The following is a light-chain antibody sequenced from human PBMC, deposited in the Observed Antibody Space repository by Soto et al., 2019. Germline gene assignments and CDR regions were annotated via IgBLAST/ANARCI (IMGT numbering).Light chain of an antibody. J-gene: IGLJ1*01. Sequence: QSVLTQPPSASGSPGQSVTISCTGTSGDVGGYDYVSWYQQHPGKAPKLMIYEVTKRPLGVPDRFPGSNPGNTASLTVSGLQAGDEADHYCSSYAGSDNPYVFGTGTKLTVL. CDR1: SGDVGGYDY. CDR3: SSYAGSDNPYV. V-gene: IGLV2-8*01. CDR2: EVT.